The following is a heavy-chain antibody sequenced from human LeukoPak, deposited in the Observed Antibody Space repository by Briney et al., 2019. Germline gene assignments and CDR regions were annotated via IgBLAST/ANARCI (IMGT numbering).Heavy chain of an antibody. D-gene: IGHD6-13*01. CDR1: GDSVSSNSAA. CDR3: ARVERIAAAGTRWFDP. J-gene: IGHJ5*02. CDR2: TYYRSKGYN. V-gene: IGHV6-1*01. Sequence: SQTLSLTCAISGDSVSSNSAAWNWIRQSPSIGLEWLGRTYYRSKGYNDYAVSVKSRITTNSDTSKNQFSLQLNSVTPEVTAVYYCARVERIAAAGTRWFDPWGQGTLVTVSS.